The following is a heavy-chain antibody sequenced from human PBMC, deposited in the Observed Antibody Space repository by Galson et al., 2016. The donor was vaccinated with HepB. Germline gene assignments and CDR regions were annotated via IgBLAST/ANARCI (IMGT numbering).Heavy chain of an antibody. J-gene: IGHJ4*02. CDR2: INVGNGNT. CDR1: GYTFTSHA. CDR3: ARGTSTSCFDY. Sequence: SVKVSCKASGYTFTSHAMHWVRQAPGQRLEWMGWINVGNGNTKYSQKFQGRVTFTRDTSASTAYMELSSLRPEDTAVFYCARGTSTSCFDYWGQGALVTVSS. V-gene: IGHV1-3*01. D-gene: IGHD2-2*01.